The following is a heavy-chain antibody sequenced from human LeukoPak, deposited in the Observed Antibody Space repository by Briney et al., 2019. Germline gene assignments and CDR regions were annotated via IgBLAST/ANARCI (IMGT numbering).Heavy chain of an antibody. Sequence: SETLSLTCAVYGVSFSDYYWSWIRQPPGKGLEWIGEINHSRSTNYNPSLKSRVTISVDTSKNQFSLKLSSVTAADTAAYYCARVPTVTFFDYWGQGTLVTVSS. CDR1: GVSFSDYY. V-gene: IGHV4-34*01. D-gene: IGHD4-17*01. CDR2: INHSRST. J-gene: IGHJ4*02. CDR3: ARVPTVTFFDY.